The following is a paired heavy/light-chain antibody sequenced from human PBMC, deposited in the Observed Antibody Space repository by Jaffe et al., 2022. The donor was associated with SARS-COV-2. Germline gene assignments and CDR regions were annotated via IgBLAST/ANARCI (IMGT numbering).Heavy chain of an antibody. V-gene: IGHV4-39*01. CDR2: ISYSGDI. Sequence: HLQLQESGPGLVKPSETLFLTCTVAGGSLNSDNHYWGWIRQTPGKGLEWLGSISYSGDIYHKPSLKSRVTISVDTSKNQFFLGLNSVTAADTAVYYCAKSFGGSFDYWGQGTLVTVSS. CDR3: AKSFGGSFDY. D-gene: IGHD2-15*01. J-gene: IGHJ4*02. CDR1: GGSLNSDNHY.
Light chain of an antibody. CDR1: ESVSHY. CDR3: QQRSNLLT. V-gene: IGKV3-11*01. Sequence: EIVLTQSPATLSLSPGQRATLSCRASESVSHYLAWYQQKPGQAPRLLIYDASNRATGIPARFSGSGSGTDFTLTISSLEPEDFAVYYCQQRSNLLTFGQGTRLDIK. J-gene: IGKJ5*01. CDR2: DAS.